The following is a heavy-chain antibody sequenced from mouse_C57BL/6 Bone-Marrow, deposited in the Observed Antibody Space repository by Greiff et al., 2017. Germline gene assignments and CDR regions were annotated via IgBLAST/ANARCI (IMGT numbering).Heavy chain of an antibody. CDR1: GYTFTSYW. D-gene: IGHD1-1*01. J-gene: IGHJ2*01. V-gene: IGHV1-59*01. CDR2: IDPSDSYT. CDR3: AREGLYYYGSSYFDY. Sequence: QVQLKQSGAELVRPGTSVKLSCKASGYTFTSYWMHWVKQRPGQGLEWIGVIDPSDSYTNYNQKFKGKATLTVDTSSSTAYMQLSSLTSEDSAVYYCAREGLYYYGSSYFDYWGQGTTLTVSS.